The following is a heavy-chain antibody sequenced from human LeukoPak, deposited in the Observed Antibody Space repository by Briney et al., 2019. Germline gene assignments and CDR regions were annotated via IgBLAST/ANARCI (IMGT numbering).Heavy chain of an antibody. D-gene: IGHD6-19*01. CDR2: VSPDSGDT. J-gene: IGHJ4*02. Sequence: ASVKVSCKASGYTFTNNDINWVRQATGQGIEWMGWVSPDSGDTGYAPNFRGRVTMTTDTSINTAYMEPTSLTSEDTAIYYCTRGRAAGDWGQGTLVTVSS. CDR1: GYTFTNND. CDR3: TRGRAAGD. V-gene: IGHV1-8*01.